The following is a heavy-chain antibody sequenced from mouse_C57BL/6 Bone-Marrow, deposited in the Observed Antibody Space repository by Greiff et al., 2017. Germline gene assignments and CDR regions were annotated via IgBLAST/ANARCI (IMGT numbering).Heavy chain of an antibody. CDR3: ARAKLLRYWYFDV. V-gene: IGHV1-76*01. J-gene: IGHJ1*03. CDR1: GYTFTSYW. CDR2: IYPGSGNT. D-gene: IGHD1-1*01. Sequence: QVQLKQPGAELVKPGASVKLSCKASGYTFTSYWMHWVKQRPGQGLEWIARIYPGSGNTYYNEKFKGKATLTAEKSSSTAYMQLSSLTSEDSAVYFCARAKLLRYWYFDVWGTGTTVTVSS.